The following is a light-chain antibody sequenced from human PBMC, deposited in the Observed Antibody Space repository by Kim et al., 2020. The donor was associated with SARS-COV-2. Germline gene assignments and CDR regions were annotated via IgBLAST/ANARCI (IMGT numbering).Light chain of an antibody. Sequence: EIVLTQSPGTLSLSLGERVTLSCRASQSVSSNYLAWYQQKHGQALTLLIYAASTRATGIPDRFSGSGSGADFSLTISRLDPEDFAVYYCHQYGSSPGTFGGGTKVDIK. CDR3: HQYGSSPGT. CDR2: AAS. CDR1: QSVSSNY. J-gene: IGKJ4*01. V-gene: IGKV3-20*01.